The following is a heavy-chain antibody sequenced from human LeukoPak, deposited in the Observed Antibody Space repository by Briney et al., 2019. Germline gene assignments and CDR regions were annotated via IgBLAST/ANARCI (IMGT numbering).Heavy chain of an antibody. Sequence: GGSLRLSCAASEVTFVRYAMNWVRQAPGKGLEWVSYISSSSAKIDYADSVKGRFTISRDNSKNSLYLQMDSLRAEDTAVYYCARDPSYASSWYHYMDVWGKGTTVTVSS. CDR1: EVTFVRYA. V-gene: IGHV3-48*04. D-gene: IGHD6-13*01. CDR2: ISSSSAKI. CDR3: ARDPSYASSWYHYMDV. J-gene: IGHJ6*03.